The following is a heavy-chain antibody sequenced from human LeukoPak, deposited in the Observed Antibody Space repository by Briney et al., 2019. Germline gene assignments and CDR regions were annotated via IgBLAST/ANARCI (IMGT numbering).Heavy chain of an antibody. CDR1: GGSISSSSYY. J-gene: IGHJ4*02. CDR3: ARGAMVRGVIAVDY. V-gene: IGHV4-39*07. Sequence: TTSETLSLTCTVSGGSISSSSYYWGWIRQPPGKGLEWIGEINHSGSTNYNPSLKSRVTISVDTSKNQFSLKLSSVTAADTAVYYCARGAMVRGVIAVDYWGQGTLVTVSS. CDR2: INHSGST. D-gene: IGHD3-10*01.